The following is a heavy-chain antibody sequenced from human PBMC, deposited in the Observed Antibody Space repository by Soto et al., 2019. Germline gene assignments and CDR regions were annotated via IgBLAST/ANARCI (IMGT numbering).Heavy chain of an antibody. J-gene: IGHJ5*02. CDR3: VRGLGNSDL. V-gene: IGHV3-74*03. CDR1: GFTFSSYW. CDR2: IDSYGSST. Sequence: EVQLVESGGGIVQPGGSLRLSCVASGFTFSSYWMHWVRQVPGKEPVWVSFIDSYGSSTKYADSVRGRFTISRDNAKNTLYLLMNSLRVEDTAVYSCVRGLGNSDLWCQGTLVTVSS.